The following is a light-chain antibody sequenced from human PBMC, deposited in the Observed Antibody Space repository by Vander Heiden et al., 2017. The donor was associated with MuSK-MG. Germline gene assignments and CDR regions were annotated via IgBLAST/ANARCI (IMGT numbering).Light chain of an antibody. Sequence: QSVLTHPPSVPGAPRQRVTIPYTLSNSNIGAGNAVHRYQQVTGTAPKLLLFDKTNRPSGDADRFSASNSGTSASLSITGLQAEDEADYYCQSEDSSLTASVFGPGTKVTVL. J-gene: IGLJ1*01. CDR1: NSNIGAGNA. V-gene: IGLV1-40*01. CDR3: QSEDSSLTASV. CDR2: DKT.